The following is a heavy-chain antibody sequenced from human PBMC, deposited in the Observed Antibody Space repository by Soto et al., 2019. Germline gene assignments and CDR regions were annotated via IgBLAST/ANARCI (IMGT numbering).Heavy chain of an antibody. CDR2: ISPISGGA. CDR1: GYTFSDDY. J-gene: IGHJ4*02. CDR3: ARNGDKWSDGFAY. D-gene: IGHD1-26*01. Sequence: ASVKVSCKAAGYTFSDDYLHWVRQAPGQGLEWLAYISPISGGANFAQKFQDRVTVTRDTSINTVYMDLRRLTSDDTAIYYCARNGDKWSDGFAYWGQGTRVTVSS. V-gene: IGHV1-2*02.